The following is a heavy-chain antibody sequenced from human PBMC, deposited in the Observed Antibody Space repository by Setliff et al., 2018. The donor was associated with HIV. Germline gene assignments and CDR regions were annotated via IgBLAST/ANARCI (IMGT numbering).Heavy chain of an antibody. CDR1: GGSISSGSHY. V-gene: IGHV4-61*10. CDR3: ARDRGSSYYYYYYMDV. J-gene: IGHJ6*03. CDR2: IYYSGST. Sequence: PSETLSLTCTVSGGSISSGSHYCSWIRQPAGKGLEWIGRIYYSGSTNYNPSLKIRVTISVDTSKTQFSLKLSSVTAADTAVYYCARDRGSSYYYYYYMDVWGKGTTVTVSS. D-gene: IGHD6-6*01.